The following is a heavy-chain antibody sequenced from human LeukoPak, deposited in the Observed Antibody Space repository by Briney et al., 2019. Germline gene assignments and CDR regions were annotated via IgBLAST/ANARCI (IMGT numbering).Heavy chain of an antibody. J-gene: IGHJ5*02. Sequence: GASVKVSCTASGGTFSSYAISWVRQAPGQGLEWMGGIIPIFGTANYAQKFQGRVTITADESTSTAYMELSSLRSEDTAVYYCASCSGGSCYSGDTWFDPWGQGTLVTVSS. CDR1: GGTFSSYA. V-gene: IGHV1-69*13. D-gene: IGHD2-15*01. CDR3: ASCSGGSCYSGDTWFDP. CDR2: IIPIFGTA.